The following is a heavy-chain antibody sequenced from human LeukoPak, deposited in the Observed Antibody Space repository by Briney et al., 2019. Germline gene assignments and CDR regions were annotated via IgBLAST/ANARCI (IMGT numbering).Heavy chain of an antibody. CDR2: ISTPHNLI. Sequence: GGSLRLSCAASGFTVTDYYMNWIRQAPGKGLEWASYISTPHNLIKYADSVKGRFTISMDSGKNSVHLHLNGLRAEDTAVYYCAREQWFRWEYWGQGVLVTVSS. CDR1: GFTVTDYY. CDR3: AREQWFRWEY. V-gene: IGHV3-11*01. D-gene: IGHD3-22*01. J-gene: IGHJ4*02.